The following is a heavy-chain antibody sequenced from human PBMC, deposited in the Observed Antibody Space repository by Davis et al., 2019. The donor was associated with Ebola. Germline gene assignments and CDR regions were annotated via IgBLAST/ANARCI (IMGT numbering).Heavy chain of an antibody. CDR2: ISYDGSNK. Sequence: GESLKISCAASGFTFSSYAMHWVRQAPGKGLEWVAVISYDGSNKYYADSVKGRFTISRDNSKNTLYLQMNSLRAEDTAVYYCARDDYDFWSGLRYYGMDVWGQGTTVTVSS. J-gene: IGHJ6*02. D-gene: IGHD3-3*01. CDR1: GFTFSSYA. CDR3: ARDDYDFWSGLRYYGMDV. V-gene: IGHV3-30-3*01.